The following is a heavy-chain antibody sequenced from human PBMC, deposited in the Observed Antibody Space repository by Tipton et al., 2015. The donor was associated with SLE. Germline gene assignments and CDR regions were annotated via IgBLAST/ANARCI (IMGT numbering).Heavy chain of an antibody. CDR1: GGSFRDYS. D-gene: IGHD3-16*01. J-gene: IGHJ4*02. CDR3: VRRCAKSLGY. Sequence: TLSLTCAVYGGSFRDYSWIWIRQPPGKGLEWIGEMNPSGRTNYNPSLKSRVTISVDTSKNQFSLKLTSVTAADAAVYYCVRRCAKSLGYWGQGTLVIVSS. CDR2: MNPSGRT. V-gene: IGHV4-34*01.